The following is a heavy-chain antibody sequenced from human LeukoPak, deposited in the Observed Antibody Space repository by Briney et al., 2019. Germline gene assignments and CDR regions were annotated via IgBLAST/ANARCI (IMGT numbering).Heavy chain of an antibody. CDR3: ARGPRNDP. CDR2: VHPDSGNT. Sequence: GASVKVSCKTSGYPFSTWEINWVRQAAGQGLEWLGWVHPDSGNTDYAQKFRGRVTMSRDTSTSTAYMELRGLRLDDTAVYFCARGPRNDPWGQGTLVTVSS. CDR1: GYPFSTWE. V-gene: IGHV1-8*01. J-gene: IGHJ5*02. D-gene: IGHD1-14*01.